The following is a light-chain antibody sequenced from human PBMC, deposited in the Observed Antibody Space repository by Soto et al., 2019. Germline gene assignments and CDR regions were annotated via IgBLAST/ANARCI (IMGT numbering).Light chain of an antibody. Sequence: ASQGISSYLAWYQQKPGKAPKLLIYKASTLKSGVPSRFSVSGSGTEFTLGLSCRHPDDIALYYCQRSCRSSGTVAEGTKVDIK. V-gene: IGKV1-8*01. J-gene: IGKJ1*01. CDR2: KAS. CDR3: QRSCRSSGT. CDR1: QGISSY.